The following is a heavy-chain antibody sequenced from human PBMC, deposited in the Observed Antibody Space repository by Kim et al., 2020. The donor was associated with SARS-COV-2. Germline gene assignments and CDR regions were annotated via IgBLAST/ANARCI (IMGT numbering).Heavy chain of an antibody. D-gene: IGHD2-2*01. CDR1: GFTFSSYG. J-gene: IGHJ6*02. CDR2: ISYDGSNK. CDR3: AKLIVPAAPYYYYGMDV. V-gene: IGHV3-30*18. Sequence: GGSLRLSCAASGFTFSSYGMHWVRQAPGKGLEWVAVISYDGSNKYYADSVKGRFTISRDNSKNTLYLQMNSLRAEDTAVYYCAKLIVPAAPYYYYGMDVWGQGTTVTVSS.